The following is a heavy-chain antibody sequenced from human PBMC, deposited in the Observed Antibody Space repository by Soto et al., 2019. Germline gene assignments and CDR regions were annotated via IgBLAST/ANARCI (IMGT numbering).Heavy chain of an antibody. V-gene: IGHV4-39*01. CDR3: ARILYDSRGYYYFDY. J-gene: IGHJ4*02. CDR1: RGSISSSSYY. Sequence: SDTLSLTCTVSRGSISSSSYYWGWIRQPPGKGLEWIGNVYYSGSTYDNPSLKSRINLSVDRSKSQFSLKLTSVTPADTAVYYCARILYDSRGYYYFDYWGQGTLVTVSS. CDR2: VYYSGST. D-gene: IGHD3-22*01.